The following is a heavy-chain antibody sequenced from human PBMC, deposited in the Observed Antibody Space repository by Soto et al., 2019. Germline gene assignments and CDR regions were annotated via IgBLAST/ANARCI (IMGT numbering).Heavy chain of an antibody. V-gene: IGHV3-7*03. CDR1: GFTFSSYW. CDR3: ARENSYCSGGSCYSGYYYYGMDV. CDR2: IKQDGSEK. J-gene: IGHJ6*02. Sequence: PGGSLRLSCAASGFTFSSYWMSWVRQAPGKGLEWVANIKQDGSEKYYVDSVKGRFTISRDNAKNSLYLQMNSLRAEDTAVYYCARENSYCSGGSCYSGYYYYGMDVWGQGTTVTVSS. D-gene: IGHD2-15*01.